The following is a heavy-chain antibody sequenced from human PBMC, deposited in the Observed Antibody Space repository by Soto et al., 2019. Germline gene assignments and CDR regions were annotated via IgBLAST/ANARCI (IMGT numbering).Heavy chain of an antibody. CDR3: AGRGEDDPWNLFDY. CDR1: GGSISTRGYY. CDR2: IYYSGIT. Sequence: SETLSLTCTVSGGSISTRGYYWGWVRQTPGKGLDWIGTIYYSGITYSNPSLKSRVTIYVDTSKNQFSLTLSSVTAADTVVYLCAGRGEDDPWNLFDYWGQGALVTVSS. J-gene: IGHJ4*02. V-gene: IGHV4-39*01. D-gene: IGHD1-7*01.